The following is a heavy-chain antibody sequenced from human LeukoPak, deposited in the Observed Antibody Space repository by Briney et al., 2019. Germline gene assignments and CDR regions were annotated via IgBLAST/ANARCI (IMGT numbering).Heavy chain of an antibody. V-gene: IGHV1-46*01. CDR2: INPSGGST. Sequence: ASVKVSCKASGYTFTSYYMHWVRQAPGEALEWKGIINPSGGSTSYAQKFQGRVTMTRDTSTSTVYMELSSLRSEDTAVYYCARAMGFGWELFDYWGQGTLVTVSS. D-gene: IGHD1-26*01. CDR3: ARAMGFGWELFDY. CDR1: GYTFTSYY. J-gene: IGHJ4*02.